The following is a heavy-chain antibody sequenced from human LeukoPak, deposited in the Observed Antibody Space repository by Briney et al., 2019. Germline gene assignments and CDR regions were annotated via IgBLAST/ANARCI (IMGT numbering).Heavy chain of an antibody. Sequence: SVKLSCKASGYTFTGYYMHWVRQAPGHGHERMGCINPNSGGTNFAQNFQGRVNMTRDTSISTAYMELSRLRSADTAVYYCARDQGGYYSSSWVFDNWGQGTLVTVSS. D-gene: IGHD6-13*01. CDR3: ARDQGGYYSSSWVFDN. CDR2: INPNSGGT. J-gene: IGHJ4*02. V-gene: IGHV1-2*02. CDR1: GYTFTGYY.